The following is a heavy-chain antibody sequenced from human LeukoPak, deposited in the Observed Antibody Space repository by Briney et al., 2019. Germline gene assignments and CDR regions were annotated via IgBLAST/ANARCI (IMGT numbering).Heavy chain of an antibody. CDR1: GGSISSGDYY. CDR3: AAQQWLVQWYFQH. V-gene: IGHV4-30-4*01. D-gene: IGHD6-19*01. J-gene: IGHJ1*01. CDR2: IYYSGST. Sequence: SQTLSLTCTVSGGSISSGDYYWRWIRQPPGKGLEWIGYIYYSGSTNYNPSLKSRVTISVDTSKNQFSLKLSSVTAADTAVYYCAAQQWLVQWYFQHWGQGTLVTVSS.